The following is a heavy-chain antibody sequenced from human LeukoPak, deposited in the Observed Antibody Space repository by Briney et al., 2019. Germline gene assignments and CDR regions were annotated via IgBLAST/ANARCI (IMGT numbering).Heavy chain of an antibody. J-gene: IGHJ3*02. CDR3: ARDCSSTSRYDAFDI. Sequence: PSGTLSLTCAVSGGSISSSNWWSWVRQPPGKGLEWIGEIYHSGSTNYNPSLKSRVTISVDKSKNQFSLKLSSVTAADTAVYYCARDCSSTSRYDAFDIWGQGTMVTVSS. D-gene: IGHD2-2*01. CDR1: GGSISSSNW. CDR2: IYHSGST. V-gene: IGHV4-4*02.